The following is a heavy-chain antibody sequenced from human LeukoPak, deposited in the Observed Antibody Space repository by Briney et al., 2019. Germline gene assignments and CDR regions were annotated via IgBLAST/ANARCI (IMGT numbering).Heavy chain of an antibody. CDR1: GGTFSNYA. CDR3: ARDSDSSGCDY. CDR2: IIPIFGTA. J-gene: IGHJ4*02. Sequence: GASVKVSCKASGGTFSNYAVSWVRQAPGQGLEWMGGIIPIFGTANYAQKLQGRVTMTTDTSTSTAYMELRSLRSDDTAVYYCARDSDSSGCDYWGQGTLVTVSS. D-gene: IGHD3-22*01. V-gene: IGHV1-69*05.